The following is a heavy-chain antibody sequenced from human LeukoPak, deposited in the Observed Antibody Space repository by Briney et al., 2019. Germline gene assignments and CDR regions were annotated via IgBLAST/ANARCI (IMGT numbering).Heavy chain of an antibody. V-gene: IGHV1-8*03. CDR1: GYTFTSYD. J-gene: IGHJ6*03. Sequence: ASVKVSCKASGYTFTSYDINWVRQATGQGLEWMGWMNPNSGNTGYAQKFQGRVTITRNTSISTAYMELSSLRSEDTAVYYCARGDSSSSIWVGYYYYMDVWGKGTTVTVSS. CDR3: ARGDSSSSIWVGYYYYMDV. D-gene: IGHD6-6*01. CDR2: MNPNSGNT.